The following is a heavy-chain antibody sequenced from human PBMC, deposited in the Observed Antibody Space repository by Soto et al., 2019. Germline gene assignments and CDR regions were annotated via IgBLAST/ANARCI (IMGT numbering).Heavy chain of an antibody. CDR3: TRDFHDTSGYYYSYFDY. CDR1: GFTFSTYA. J-gene: IGHJ4*02. D-gene: IGHD3-22*01. V-gene: IGHV3-49*04. Sequence: PGGSLRLSCAASGFTFSTYAMSWVRQAPGKGLEWVGFIRSKAYGGTTEYAASVKGRFTISRDDSKSIAYLQMNSLKTEDTAVYYCTRDFHDTSGYYYSYFDYSGQGTLVTVYS. CDR2: IRSKAYGGTT.